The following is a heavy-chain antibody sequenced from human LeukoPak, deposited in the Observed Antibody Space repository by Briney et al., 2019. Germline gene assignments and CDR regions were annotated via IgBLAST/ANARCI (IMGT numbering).Heavy chain of an antibody. V-gene: IGHV1-2*02. CDR3: ARAPNSLFPLTFDI. Sequence: ASVKVSCKASGYTFTGYYMHWVRQAPGQGLEWMGWINPNSGGANYAQKFQGRVTMTRDTSISTAYMELSRLRSDDTAVYYCARAPNSLFPLTFDIWGQGTMVTVSS. D-gene: IGHD3-16*02. CDR1: GYTFTGYY. J-gene: IGHJ3*02. CDR2: INPNSGGA.